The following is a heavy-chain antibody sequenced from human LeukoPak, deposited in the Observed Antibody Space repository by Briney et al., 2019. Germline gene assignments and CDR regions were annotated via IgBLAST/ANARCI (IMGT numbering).Heavy chain of an antibody. J-gene: IGHJ6*02. Sequence: SETLSLTCTVSGGSISSYYWSWIRQPPGKGLEWIGEINHSGSTNYNPSLKSRVTISVDTSKNQFSLKLSSVTAEDTAVYYCAKDMGGDGWSGYYGYYYYGMDVWGQGTTVTVSS. D-gene: IGHD3-3*01. V-gene: IGHV4-34*01. CDR2: INHSGST. CDR1: GGSISSYY. CDR3: AKDMGGDGWSGYYGYYYYGMDV.